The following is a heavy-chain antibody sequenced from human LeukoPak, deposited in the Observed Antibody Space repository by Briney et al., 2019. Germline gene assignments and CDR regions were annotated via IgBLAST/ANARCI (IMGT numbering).Heavy chain of an antibody. CDR2: INPSGGST. Sequence: ASVKVSCKASGHTFTSYYMHWVRQAPGQGLEWMGIINPSGGSTSYAQKFQGRVTMTRDMSTSTDYMELSSLRSEDTAVYYCARDNSVEDTAWWFDPWGQGTLVTVSS. CDR1: GHTFTSYY. J-gene: IGHJ5*02. V-gene: IGHV1-46*01. CDR3: ARDNSVEDTAWWFDP. D-gene: IGHD4-23*01.